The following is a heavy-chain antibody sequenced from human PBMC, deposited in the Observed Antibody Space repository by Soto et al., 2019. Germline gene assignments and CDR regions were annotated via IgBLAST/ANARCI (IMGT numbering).Heavy chain of an antibody. J-gene: IGHJ4*02. D-gene: IGHD3-22*01. Sequence: QVQLQQWGAGLLKPSETLSLTCAVYGGSFSGYYWSWIRQPPGKGLEWIGEINHSGSTNYNPSLKSRVTISVDTSKNQFSLKLSSVTAADTAVYYCARDPSNHYYDSSGYPPHFDYWGQGTLVTVSS. CDR3: ARDPSNHYYDSSGYPPHFDY. CDR2: INHSGST. CDR1: GGSFSGYY. V-gene: IGHV4-34*01.